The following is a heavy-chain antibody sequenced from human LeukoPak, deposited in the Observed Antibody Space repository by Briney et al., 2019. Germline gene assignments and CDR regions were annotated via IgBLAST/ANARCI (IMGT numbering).Heavy chain of an antibody. V-gene: IGHV4-59*01. CDR1: GGSISSYY. J-gene: IGHJ4*02. CDR3: ARESSSGWSPFDY. CDR2: IYYSGST. D-gene: IGHD6-19*01. Sequence: SETLSLTCTVSGGSISSYYWSWIRQPPGKGLEWIGYIYYSGSTNYNPSLKSRVTISVDTSKNQFSLKLGSVTAADTAVYYCARESSSGWSPFDYWGQGTLVTVSS.